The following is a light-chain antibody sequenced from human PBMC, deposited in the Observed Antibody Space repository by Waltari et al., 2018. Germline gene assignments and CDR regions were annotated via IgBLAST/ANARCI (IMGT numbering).Light chain of an antibody. J-gene: IGLJ1*01. CDR1: SSDVGSYNL. CDR2: EGS. Sequence: QSALTQPASVSGSPGQSITISCTGTSSDVGSYNLVSWYQQHPGKAPKLMIYEGSKRPSGVSNRCSGSKSGNTASLTISGLQAEDEAAYYCCSYAGSSTSYVFGTGTKVTVL. CDR3: CSYAGSSTSYV. V-gene: IGLV2-23*01.